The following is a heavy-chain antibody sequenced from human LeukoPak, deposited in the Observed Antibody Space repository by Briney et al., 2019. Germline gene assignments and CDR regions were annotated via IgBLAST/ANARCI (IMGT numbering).Heavy chain of an antibody. CDR1: GFTLSNHA. CDR2: ISASGART. V-gene: IGHV3-23*01. D-gene: IGHD3-10*01. J-gene: IGHJ4*02. CDR3: ARHYYASQSPFDC. Sequence: GGSLRLSRAASGFTLSNHAMGWVRQAPGKGLEWVSGISASGARTYSADSVKGRFTIARDNSKNTLYLQLKSLRAEDTAAYYCARHYYASQSPFDCWGQGTLVTVSS.